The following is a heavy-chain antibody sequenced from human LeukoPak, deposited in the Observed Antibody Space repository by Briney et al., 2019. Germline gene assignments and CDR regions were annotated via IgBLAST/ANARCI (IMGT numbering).Heavy chain of an antibody. Sequence: PGGSLRLSCAASGFTFSSYAMSWVRQAPGKGLEWVSAISGSGGSTYYADSVKGRFTISRDNSKNTLYLQMNSLRAEDTAVYYCAKNPIYCSGGSCYGPRLAYFDYWGQGTLVTVSS. V-gene: IGHV3-23*01. CDR3: AKNPIYCSGGSCYGPRLAYFDY. CDR2: ISGSGGST. D-gene: IGHD2-15*01. J-gene: IGHJ4*02. CDR1: GFTFSSYA.